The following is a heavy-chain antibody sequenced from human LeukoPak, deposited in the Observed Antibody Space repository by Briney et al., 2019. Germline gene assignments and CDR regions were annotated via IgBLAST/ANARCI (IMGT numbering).Heavy chain of an antibody. Sequence: GGSLRLSCAASGFTFSSYSMNWVRQAPGEGLVWLSRINADGTTINYADSVKGRFTISRDNAKNTVSLQMNSLGADDTAVYYCARAGEYRFDYWGQGTLVMVSS. CDR3: ARAGEYRFDY. CDR1: GFTFSSYS. CDR2: INADGTTI. V-gene: IGHV3-74*01. J-gene: IGHJ4*02. D-gene: IGHD4-17*01.